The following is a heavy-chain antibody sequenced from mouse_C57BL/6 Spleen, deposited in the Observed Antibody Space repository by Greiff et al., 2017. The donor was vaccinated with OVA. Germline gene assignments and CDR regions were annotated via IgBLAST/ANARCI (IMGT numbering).Heavy chain of an antibody. CDR2: IYPGSGST. Sequence: QVHVKQSGAELVKPGASVKMSCKASGYTFTSYWITWVKQRPGQGLEWIGDIYPGSGSTNYNEKFKSKATLTVDTSSSTAYMQLSSLTSEDSAVYYCARGESNYYAMDYWGQGTSVTDSS. CDR3: ARGESNYYAMDY. J-gene: IGHJ4*01. CDR1: GYTFTSYW. V-gene: IGHV1-55*01. D-gene: IGHD2-5*01.